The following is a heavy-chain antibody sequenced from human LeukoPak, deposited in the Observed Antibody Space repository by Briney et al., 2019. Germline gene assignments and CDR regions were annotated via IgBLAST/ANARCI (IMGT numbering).Heavy chain of an antibody. CDR1: GFTFSSYA. J-gene: IGHJ4*02. CDR2: ISGSGGST. V-gene: IGHV3-23*01. CDR3: ARDHESLGDY. Sequence: PGGSLRLSCAASGFTFSSYAMSWVRQAPGKGLEWVSAISGSGGSTYYADSVKGRFTISRDNAKNSLYLQMNSLRAEDTAVYYCARDHESLGDYWGQGTLVTVSS.